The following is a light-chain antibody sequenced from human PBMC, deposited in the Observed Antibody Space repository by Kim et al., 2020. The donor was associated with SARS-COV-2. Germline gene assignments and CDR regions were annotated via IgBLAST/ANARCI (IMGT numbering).Light chain of an antibody. J-gene: IGKJ5*01. V-gene: IGKV3-15*01. Sequence: SVSPGESATLACRASQTINTNIAWYQHKPGQAPRVLIYGASTRATGVPARFSGSGSGTEFTLTISSLQSEDFAVYYCQHYHYWRAFGHGTRLEIK. CDR2: GAS. CDR1: QTINTN. CDR3: QHYHYWRA.